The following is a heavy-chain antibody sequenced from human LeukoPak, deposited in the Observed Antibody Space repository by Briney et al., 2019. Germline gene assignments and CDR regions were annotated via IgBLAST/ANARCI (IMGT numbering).Heavy chain of an antibody. CDR1: GFTFSNYW. V-gene: IGHV3-7*01. CDR3: ARDLRIRDDY. D-gene: IGHD2-15*01. Sequence: GGSLRLSCAASGFTFSNYWMTWVRQAPGKGLEWVANVKQDGSETYYMDSLRGRFTISRDNAKNSLYLQMNSLRAEDTAVYYCARDLRIRDDYWGQGTLVTVSS. CDR2: VKQDGSET. J-gene: IGHJ4*02.